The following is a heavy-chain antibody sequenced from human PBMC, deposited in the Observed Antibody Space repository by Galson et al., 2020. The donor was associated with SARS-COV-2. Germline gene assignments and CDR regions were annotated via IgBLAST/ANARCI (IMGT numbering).Heavy chain of an antibody. V-gene: IGHV4-31*03. CDR1: GGSISSGGHY. CDR2: IYYSGST. Sequence: ASETLSLTCTVSGGSISSGGHYCSWIRQQPGKGLEWIGHIYYSGSTYYNPSPKSRVTISVDTSKNLFSLKVNSVTAADTAVYYCARAYGGNPRRGGPYDYWGQGALVTVSS. CDR3: ARAYGGNPRRGGPYDY. D-gene: IGHD4-17*01. J-gene: IGHJ4*02.